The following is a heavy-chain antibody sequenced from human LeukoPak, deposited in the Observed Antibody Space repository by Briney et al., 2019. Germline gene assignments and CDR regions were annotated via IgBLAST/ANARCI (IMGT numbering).Heavy chain of an antibody. CDR2: INPNSGGT. J-gene: IGHJ4*02. D-gene: IGHD1-14*01. CDR1: GYTFTGYY. V-gene: IGHV1-2*02. CDR3: ARVRAEPKYYFDY. Sequence: ASVKVSCKASGYTFTGYYIHWVRQAPGQGLEWMGWINPNSGGTNYAQKFQGRVTMTRDTSISTAYMELSRLRSDDTAVYYCARVRAEPKYYFDYWGQGTLVTVSS.